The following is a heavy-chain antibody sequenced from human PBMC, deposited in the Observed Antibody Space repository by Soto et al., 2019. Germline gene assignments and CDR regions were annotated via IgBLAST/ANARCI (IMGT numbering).Heavy chain of an antibody. D-gene: IGHD6-13*01. CDR1: GFTFSSYA. Sequence: EVQLLESGGGLVQPGGSLRLSCAASGFTFSSYAMSWVRQAPGKGLEWVSAISGSGGSTYYADSVKGRFTISRDNPKNTLYLQMNSLRAEDTAVYYCAKDGEYGSSWGRNYFDYWGQGTLVTVSS. CDR3: AKDGEYGSSWGRNYFDY. CDR2: ISGSGGST. J-gene: IGHJ4*02. V-gene: IGHV3-23*01.